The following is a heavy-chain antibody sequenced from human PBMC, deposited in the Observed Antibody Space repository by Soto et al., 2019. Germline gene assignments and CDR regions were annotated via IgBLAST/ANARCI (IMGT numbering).Heavy chain of an antibody. D-gene: IGHD2-2*02. CDR2: IIPIFGTA. J-gene: IGHJ5*02. V-gene: IGHV1-69*06. CDR3: ARAGPAAIMDENWFDP. CDR1: GGTFSSYA. Sequence: QVQLVQSGAEVKKPGSSVKVSCKASGGTFSSYAISWVRQAPGQGLEWMGGIIPIFGTANYAQKFQGRVTITADKYTSTAYMELSSLRSEDTAVYYCARAGPAAIMDENWFDPWGQGTLFTVSS.